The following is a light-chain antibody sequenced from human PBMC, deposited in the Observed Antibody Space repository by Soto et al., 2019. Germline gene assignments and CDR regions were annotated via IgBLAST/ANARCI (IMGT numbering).Light chain of an antibody. Sequence: EIVLTQSPGTLSLSPGERATLSCRAIQSVSSSYLVWYLQKPGQAPRLLIYGASSRATGIPDRFSGSGSGTDFTLTISRLEPEDFAVYYCQQYGSSTYPFGQGTKVEIK. V-gene: IGKV3-20*01. CDR1: QSVSSSY. J-gene: IGKJ2*01. CDR2: GAS. CDR3: QQYGSSTYP.